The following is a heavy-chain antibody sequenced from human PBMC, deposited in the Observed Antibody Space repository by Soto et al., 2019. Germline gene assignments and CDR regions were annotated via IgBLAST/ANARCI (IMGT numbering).Heavy chain of an antibody. CDR1: GFIFNAYS. V-gene: IGHV3-48*01. J-gene: IGHJ4*02. Sequence: EEQLVESGGGLEQPGESLRLSCTASGFIFNAYSMSWVRQAPGKGLEWVSYVRADSSAIYYADSVRGRFTISRDNARNSLYLQMNSLRAEDTAVYYCARWKTGTAFDYWGQGTLVTISS. D-gene: IGHD1-1*01. CDR2: VRADSSAI. CDR3: ARWKTGTAFDY.